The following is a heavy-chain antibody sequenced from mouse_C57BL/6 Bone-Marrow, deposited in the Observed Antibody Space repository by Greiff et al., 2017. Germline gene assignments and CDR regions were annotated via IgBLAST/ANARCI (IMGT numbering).Heavy chain of an antibody. CDR3: ARTLYYSNCDFDF. V-gene: IGHV1-22*01. CDR2: INPNNGGP. J-gene: IGHJ2*01. Sequence: VQLQQSGPELVKPGASVKMSCKASGSTFTAYNMHWVKQSHGKSLEWIGYINPNNGGPSYTRKFKGKATLTVNKSSSTSYMELRSLTSEDSAVYYCARTLYYSNCDFDFWGQGTTLTVSS. D-gene: IGHD2-5*01. CDR1: GSTFTAYN.